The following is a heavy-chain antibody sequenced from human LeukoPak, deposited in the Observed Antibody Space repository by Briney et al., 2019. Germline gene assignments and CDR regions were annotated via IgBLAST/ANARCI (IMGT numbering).Heavy chain of an antibody. CDR3: ARRRYYDGSGYLE. CDR2: IYYSGRT. Sequence: PSETLSLTCSVSGDSISRSDSYWDWIRQPPGKALEWIGTIYYSGRTYYSPSLKSRVAMSVDASNNQFSLNLRSVTAADTAVYYCARRRYYDGSGYLEWGQGTLLSVSS. J-gene: IGHJ1*01. D-gene: IGHD3-22*01. CDR1: GDSISRSDSY. V-gene: IGHV4-39*01.